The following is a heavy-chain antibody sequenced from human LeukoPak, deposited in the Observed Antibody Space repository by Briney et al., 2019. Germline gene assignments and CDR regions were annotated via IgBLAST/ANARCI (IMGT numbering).Heavy chain of an antibody. CDR1: GFTFSSYA. V-gene: IGHV3-23*01. Sequence: GGSLRLSCAASGFTFSSYAMSRVRQAPGKGLEWVSAISGSGGSTYYADSVKGRFTISRDNSKNTLYLQMNSLRAEDTAVYYCARTFGSYVWGSYRYIDYWGQGTLVTVSS. CDR3: ARTFGSYVWGSYRYIDY. J-gene: IGHJ4*02. CDR2: ISGSGGST. D-gene: IGHD3-16*02.